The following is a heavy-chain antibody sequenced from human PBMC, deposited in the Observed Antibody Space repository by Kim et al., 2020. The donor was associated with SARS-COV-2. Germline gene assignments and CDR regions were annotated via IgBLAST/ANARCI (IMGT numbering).Heavy chain of an antibody. V-gene: IGHV3-21*06. CDR1: GFTFSGYS. D-gene: IGHD4-17*01. CDR2: ISSSSSYI. Sequence: GGSLRLSCAASGFTFSGYSMNWVRQAPGKGLEWVSSISSSSSYIYYADSVKGRFTISRDNAKNSLYLQMNSLRAEDTAVYYCARKRGDYGDFAHFDHWGQGILVTVSS. CDR3: ARKRGDYGDFAHFDH. J-gene: IGHJ4*02.